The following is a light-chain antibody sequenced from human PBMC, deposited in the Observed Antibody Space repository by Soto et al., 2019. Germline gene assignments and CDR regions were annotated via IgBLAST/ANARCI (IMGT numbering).Light chain of an antibody. J-gene: IGLJ1*01. CDR2: VVS. Sequence: QSALAQPTSVSGSPGQSIAISCTGTSSDVGGYNYVSWHQQHPCKAPKVLISVVSNRPSGVSNRFSGSKSGNTASLTISGLQAEDEADYYCSSYRSGGTFVFGSGTKLTVL. CDR1: SSDVGGYNY. V-gene: IGLV2-14*01. CDR3: SSYRSGGTFV.